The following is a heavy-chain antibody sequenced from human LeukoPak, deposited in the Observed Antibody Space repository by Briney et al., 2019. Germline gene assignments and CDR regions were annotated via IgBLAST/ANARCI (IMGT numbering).Heavy chain of an antibody. CDR2: SYYSGST. Sequence: SQTLSLTCTVSGGSISSGDYYWSWIRQPPGKGLEWIGYSYYSGSTYYNPSLKSRVTISVDTSKNQFSLKLSSVTAADTAVYYCARVNDSSGYSNYFDYWGQGTLVTVSS. CDR1: GGSISSGDYY. J-gene: IGHJ4*02. CDR3: ARVNDSSGYSNYFDY. D-gene: IGHD3-22*01. V-gene: IGHV4-30-4*01.